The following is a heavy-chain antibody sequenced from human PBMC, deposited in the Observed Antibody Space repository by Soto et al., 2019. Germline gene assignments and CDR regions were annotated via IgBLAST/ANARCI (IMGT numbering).Heavy chain of an antibody. CDR3: AREAPNGYRRCYFDY. CDR1: GGTFSSYA. Sequence: QVQLVQSGAEVKKPGSSVKVSCKASGGTFSSYAISWVRQAPGQGLEWMGGIIPIFGTANYAQKFQGRVTITADESTSTADMELSSLRSEDTAVYYCAREAPNGYRRCYFDYWGQGTLVTVSS. D-gene: IGHD5-12*01. J-gene: IGHJ4*02. V-gene: IGHV1-69*01. CDR2: IIPIFGTA.